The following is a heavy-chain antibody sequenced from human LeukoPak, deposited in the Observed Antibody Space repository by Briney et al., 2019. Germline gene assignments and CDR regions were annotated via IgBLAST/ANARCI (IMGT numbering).Heavy chain of an antibody. Sequence: PGGSLRLSCAASGFTFSSYSMNWVRQAPGKGLEWVSSISSSSSYIYYADSVKGRFTISRDNAKNSLYLQMNSLRAEDTAVYYCARDGEYYDYVWGSYRFWPNDAFDIWGQGTMVTVSS. D-gene: IGHD3-16*02. CDR1: GFTFSSYS. CDR3: ARDGEYYDYVWGSYRFWPNDAFDI. J-gene: IGHJ3*02. CDR2: ISSSSSYI. V-gene: IGHV3-21*01.